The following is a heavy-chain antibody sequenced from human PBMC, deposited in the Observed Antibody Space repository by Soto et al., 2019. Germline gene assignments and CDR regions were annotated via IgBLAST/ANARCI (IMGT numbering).Heavy chain of an antibody. V-gene: IGHV5-51*01. CDR2: IYPGDSDT. CDR1: GYSFTSYW. D-gene: IGHD3-10*01. J-gene: IGHJ4*02. Sequence: GESLKISCKGSGYSFTSYWIAWVRQMPGKGLEWMGIIYPGDSDTRYSPSFQGQVTISADKSISTAYLQWSSLKASDTAMYYCARSTYTSGNYYPLSPDYWGQGTLVTVSS. CDR3: ARSTYTSGNYYPLSPDY.